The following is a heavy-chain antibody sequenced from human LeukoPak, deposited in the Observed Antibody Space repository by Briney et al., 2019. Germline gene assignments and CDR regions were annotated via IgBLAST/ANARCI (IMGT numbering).Heavy chain of an antibody. Sequence: PSETLSLTCAVSGYSISSGHYWGWIRQTPGKGLEWIGSLYHSGSTYYNPSLKSQVTMSVDTFKNQFSLKVTSVPSATTAVYYCARDDGTYFDYWGQGTLVTVSS. CDR1: GYSISSGHY. CDR2: LYHSGST. J-gene: IGHJ4*02. D-gene: IGHD1-1*01. V-gene: IGHV4-38-2*02. CDR3: ARDDGTYFDY.